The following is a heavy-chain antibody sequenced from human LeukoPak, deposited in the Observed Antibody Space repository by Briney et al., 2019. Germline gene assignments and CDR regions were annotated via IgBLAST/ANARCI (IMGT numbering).Heavy chain of an antibody. D-gene: IGHD2-15*01. V-gene: IGHV3-21*01. CDR1: GFTFSSYS. CDR2: ISSSSSYI. CDR3: ARDLGSGGSCYRN. Sequence: PGGSLRLSCAASGFTFSSYSMNWVRQAPGKGLEWVSSISSSSSYIYYADSVKGRFTISRDNAKNSLYLQMNSLRAEDTAVYYCARDLGSGGSCYRNWGQGTLVTVSS. J-gene: IGHJ4*02.